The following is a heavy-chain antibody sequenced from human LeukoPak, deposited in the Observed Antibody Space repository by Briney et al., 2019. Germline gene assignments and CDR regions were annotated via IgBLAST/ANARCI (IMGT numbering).Heavy chain of an antibody. J-gene: IGHJ4*02. CDR1: XFTFSRDW. D-gene: IGHD6-13*01. CDR2: IKEDGREK. Sequence: AXXFTFSRDWMSWGRQXPGKGLEWVANIKEDGREKYYVDSVKGRFTIARDNANTSLYLQMNSLRAEDTAVYYCARHSAAGTDYWVQGTLVTVSS. V-gene: IGHV3-7*03. CDR3: ARHSAAGTDY.